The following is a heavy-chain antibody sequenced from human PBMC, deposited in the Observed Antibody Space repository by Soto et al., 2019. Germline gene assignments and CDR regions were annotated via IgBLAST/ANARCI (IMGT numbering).Heavy chain of an antibody. CDR1: GYTFTSYD. Sequence: QVQLVQTGAEVKKPGASVKVSCKASGYTFTSYDINWVRRATGQGLEWMGRMNPNSGNTGYAQKFQGRVTMTRNTSISTAYMELSSLRSEDTAVYYCARVGYYYDSSGYYLSFDYWGQGTLVTVSS. D-gene: IGHD3-22*01. V-gene: IGHV1-8*01. J-gene: IGHJ4*02. CDR3: ARVGYYYDSSGYYLSFDY. CDR2: MNPNSGNT.